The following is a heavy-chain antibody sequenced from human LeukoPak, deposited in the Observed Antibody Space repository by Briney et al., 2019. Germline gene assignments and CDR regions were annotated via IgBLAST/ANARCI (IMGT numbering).Heavy chain of an antibody. CDR2: IWYDGSNK. J-gene: IGHJ3*02. CDR1: GFIFSNYG. V-gene: IGHV3-33*01. Sequence: GGSLRLSCAASGFIFSNYGMHWVRQAPGKGLEWVAVIWYDGSNKYYADSVKGRFTISRDNSKNTVYLQMNSLRAEDTAVYYCARGLRNTDTFDIWSQGTMVTVSS. CDR3: ARGLRNTDTFDI.